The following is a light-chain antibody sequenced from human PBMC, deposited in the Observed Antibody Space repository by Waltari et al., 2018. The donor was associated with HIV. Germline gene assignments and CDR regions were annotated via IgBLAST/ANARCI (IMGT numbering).Light chain of an antibody. CDR2: KAS. J-gene: IGKJ1*01. V-gene: IGKV1-5*03. CDR1: QNIKDY. CDR3: QHKDGWPWT. Sequence: QMTQSPSTLSAFVGDRVTITCRASQNIKDYLAWYQQKPGKDPKLLIYKASTLQSGVPSRFSGSGSWTDLTLTISSLQPDDFATYYCQHKDGWPWTFGQGTKAE.